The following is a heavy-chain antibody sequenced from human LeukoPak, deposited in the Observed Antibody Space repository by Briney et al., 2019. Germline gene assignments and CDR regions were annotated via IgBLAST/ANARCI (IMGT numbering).Heavy chain of an antibody. CDR3: ARASRYCSSTSCHPRLMAYYYYGMDV. J-gene: IGHJ6*02. CDR1: GFTFSSYA. CDR2: ISYDGSNK. Sequence: GGSLRLSCAASGFTFSSYAMHWVRQAPGKGLEWVAVISYDGSNKYYADSVKGRFTISRDNSKNTLYLQMNSLRAEDTAVYYCARASRYCSSTSCHPRLMAYYYYGMDVWGQGTTVTVSS. D-gene: IGHD2-2*01. V-gene: IGHV3-30-3*01.